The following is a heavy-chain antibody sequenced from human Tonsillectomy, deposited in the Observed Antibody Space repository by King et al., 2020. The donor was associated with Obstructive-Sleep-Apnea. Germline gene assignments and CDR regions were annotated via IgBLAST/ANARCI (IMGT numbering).Heavy chain of an antibody. CDR1: GFTVSSNY. V-gene: IGHV3-66*01. CDR2: LYSGGST. J-gene: IGHJ6*02. Sequence: VQLVESGGGLVQPGGSLRLSCVASGFTVSSNYMSWVRQAPGKGLEWVSVLYSGGSTYYADSVKGRFTISRDNSKNTLYLQMNSLRAEDTAVYYCARDQSHAYYYYGMDVWGQGTTVTVSS. CDR3: ARDQSHAYYYYGMDV.